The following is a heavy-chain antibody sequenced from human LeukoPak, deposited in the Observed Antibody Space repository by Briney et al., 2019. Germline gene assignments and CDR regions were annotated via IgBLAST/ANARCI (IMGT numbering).Heavy chain of an antibody. D-gene: IGHD4-23*01. CDR1: GLTISSYW. CDR2: INSDGSST. CDR3: AKGGTTVVDY. J-gene: IGHJ4*02. V-gene: IGHV3-74*01. Sequence: PGGSLRLSCAASGLTISSYWMHWVRQAPGKGLVWVSRINSDGSSTTYADSVKGRFTISRDNTKNTLYLQMNSLGAEDTAVYYCAKGGTTVVDYWGQGTLVTVSS.